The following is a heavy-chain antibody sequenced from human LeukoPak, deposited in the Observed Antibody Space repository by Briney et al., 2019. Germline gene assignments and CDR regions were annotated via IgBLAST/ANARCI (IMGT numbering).Heavy chain of an antibody. D-gene: IGHD6-13*01. J-gene: IGHJ4*02. CDR2: IIPIFGTA. CDR3: ARDNIAATRPGGFDY. Sequence: GASVNVSCKASGGTFSSYAISWVRQAPGQGLEWMGGIIPIFGTANYAQKFQGRVRITTDESPSTAYMELSSLRSEDTAVYYCARDNIAATRPGGFDYWGQGTLVTVSS. CDR1: GGTFSSYA. V-gene: IGHV1-69*05.